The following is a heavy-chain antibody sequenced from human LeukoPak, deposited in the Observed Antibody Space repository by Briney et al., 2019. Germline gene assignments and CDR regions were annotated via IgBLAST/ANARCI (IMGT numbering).Heavy chain of an antibody. CDR1: GGTFSSYA. CDR3: ARAILIAAAFDY. V-gene: IGHV1-69*13. CDR2: IIPIFGTA. D-gene: IGHD6-13*01. Sequence: SVKVSCKASGGTFSSYATSWVRQAPGQGLEWMGGIIPIFGTANYAQKFQGRVTITADESTSTAYMELSSLRSEGTAVYYCARAILIAAAFDYWGQGTLVTVSS. J-gene: IGHJ4*02.